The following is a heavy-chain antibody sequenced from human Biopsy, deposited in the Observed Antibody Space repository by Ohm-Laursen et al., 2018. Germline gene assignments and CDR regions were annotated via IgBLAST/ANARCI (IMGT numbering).Heavy chain of an antibody. Sequence: GTLSLTCTVSRDSISNYYWTWIRQSPGKGLEWIGYIYYTGSTNYNPSVKSRVTISVDTSKNQFSLKVRSVTAADTAVYYCARMPHFDYWGQGILVTVSS. D-gene: IGHD2-2*01. V-gene: IGHV4-59*01. CDR3: ARMPHFDY. CDR2: IYYTGST. J-gene: IGHJ4*02. CDR1: RDSISNYY.